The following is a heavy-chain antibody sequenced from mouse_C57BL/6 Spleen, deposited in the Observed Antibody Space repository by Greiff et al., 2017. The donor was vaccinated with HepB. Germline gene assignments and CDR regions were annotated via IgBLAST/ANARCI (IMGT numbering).Heavy chain of an antibody. D-gene: IGHD1-1*01. Sequence: VQLQQSGAELVKPGASVKISCKASGYAFSSYWMNWVKQRPGKGLEWIGQIYPGDGDTNYNGKFKGKATLTADKSSSTAYMQLSSLTSEDSAVYFYAREDGSIGYYFDYWGQGTTLTVSS. V-gene: IGHV1-80*01. J-gene: IGHJ2*01. CDR2: IYPGDGDT. CDR1: GYAFSSYW. CDR3: AREDGSIGYYFDY.